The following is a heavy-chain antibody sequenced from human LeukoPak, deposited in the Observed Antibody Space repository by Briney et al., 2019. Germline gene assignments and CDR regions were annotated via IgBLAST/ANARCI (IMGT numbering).Heavy chain of an antibody. D-gene: IGHD3-22*01. V-gene: IGHV4-59*01. J-gene: IGHJ3*02. CDR3: ARDSAPYYYDSSGYRDAFDI. CDR1: GGSISSYY. CDR2: IYYSGST. Sequence: SETLSLTCTVSGGSISSYYWSWIRQPPGKGLEWIGYIYYSGSTNYNPSLKSRVTISVDTSKNQFSLKLSSVTAADTDVYYCARDSAPYYYDSSGYRDAFDIWGQGTMVTVSS.